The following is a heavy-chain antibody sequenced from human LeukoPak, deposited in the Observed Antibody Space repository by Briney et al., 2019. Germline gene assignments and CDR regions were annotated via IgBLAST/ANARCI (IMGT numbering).Heavy chain of an antibody. CDR2: ISAYNGNT. V-gene: IGHV1-18*01. J-gene: IGHJ6*03. CDR1: GYIFTNYV. CDR3: ARYDFGVVIIGYYYMDV. D-gene: IGHD3-3*01. Sequence: ASVKVSCKASGYIFTNYVIISWVRQAPGQGLEWMGWISAYNGNTEYVQNLQGRVTMTTDTPTSTAYMELRSLRSDDTAVYYCARYDFGVVIIGYYYMDVWGKGTTVTVSS.